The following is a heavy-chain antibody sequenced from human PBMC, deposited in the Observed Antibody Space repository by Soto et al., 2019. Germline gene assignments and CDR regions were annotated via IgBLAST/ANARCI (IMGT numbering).Heavy chain of an antibody. CDR3: AREVHIAVADFDY. CDR1: GGSISSSSYY. Sequence: SETLSLTCTVSGGSISSSSYYWGWIRQPPGKGLEWIGSIYYSGSTYYNPSLKSRVTISVDTSKNQFSLKLSSVTAADTAVYYCAREVHIAVADFDYWGQGTLVTVSS. V-gene: IGHV4-39*02. J-gene: IGHJ4*02. CDR2: IYYSGST. D-gene: IGHD6-19*01.